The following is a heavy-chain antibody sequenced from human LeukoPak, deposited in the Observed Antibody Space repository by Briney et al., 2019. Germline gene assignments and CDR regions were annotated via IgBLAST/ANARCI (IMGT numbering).Heavy chain of an antibody. CDR3: ARDSLEQQLGHVDYNNWFDP. Sequence: ASVKVSCKASGYTFTGYYMHWVRQAPGQGLEWMGWINPNSGGTNYAQKFQGRVTMTRDTSISTAYMELSRLRSDDTAVYYCARDSLEQQLGHVDYNNWFDPWGQGTLVTVSS. CDR2: INPNSGGT. D-gene: IGHD6-13*01. CDR1: GYTFTGYY. J-gene: IGHJ5*02. V-gene: IGHV1-2*02.